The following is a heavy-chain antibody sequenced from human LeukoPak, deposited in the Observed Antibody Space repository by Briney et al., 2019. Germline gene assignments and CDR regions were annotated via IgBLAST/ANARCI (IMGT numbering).Heavy chain of an antibody. CDR3: AREGVDVFDI. Sequence: PGGSLRLSCAASGFTFSSYSMNWLRQAPGKGLEWVSSFSSCCTYIYYADSLKGRFTISRDNAKNSPSLQMNSLTAEDTAVYYCAREGVDVFDIWGQGTMVTVSS. V-gene: IGHV3-21*01. CDR1: GFTFSSYS. J-gene: IGHJ3*02. CDR2: FSSCCTYI.